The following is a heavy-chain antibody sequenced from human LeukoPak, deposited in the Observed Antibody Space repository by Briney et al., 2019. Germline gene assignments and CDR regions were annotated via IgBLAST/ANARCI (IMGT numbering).Heavy chain of an antibody. CDR2: IYYMGST. D-gene: IGHD3-22*01. J-gene: IGHJ3*02. Sequence: TSETLSLTCTVSRGSISPNYWTWIRQPPGKGLEWIGYIYYMGSTNYNPSLKSRVTISLDTSRNQFSLRLSSVTAADTAVYYCARLLDYDSSGYPDTFDIWGQGTMVTVSS. CDR3: ARLLDYDSSGYPDTFDI. CDR1: RGSISPNY. V-gene: IGHV4-59*01.